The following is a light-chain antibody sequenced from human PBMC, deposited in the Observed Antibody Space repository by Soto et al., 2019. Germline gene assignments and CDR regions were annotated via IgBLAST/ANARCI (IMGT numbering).Light chain of an antibody. V-gene: IGLV2-8*01. J-gene: IGLJ2*01. CDR2: EVS. CDR3: SSYAGSNNVV. Sequence: QSALTQPPSASGSPGQSVTISCTGTSSDVGGYNYVSWYQQHPGKAPKLMIYEVSKRPSGVPDGFSGSKSGNTASLTVSGLQAEYEADYYCSSYAGSNNVVFGGGTKLTVL. CDR1: SSDVGGYNY.